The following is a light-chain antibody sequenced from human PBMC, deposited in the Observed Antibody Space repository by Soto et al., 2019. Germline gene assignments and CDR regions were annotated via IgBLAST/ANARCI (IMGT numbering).Light chain of an antibody. CDR2: EVS. J-gene: IGLJ1*01. CDR1: SSDVGGYNY. Sequence: QSALTQPPSASGSPGQSVTISCTGTSSDVGGYNYVSWYQQHPGKAPKLMIYEVSKRPSGVPDRFSGSKSGNTASLTVSGLQAEDEDDYYCSAYAGSTVFGTGTKVTVL. V-gene: IGLV2-8*01. CDR3: SAYAGSTV.